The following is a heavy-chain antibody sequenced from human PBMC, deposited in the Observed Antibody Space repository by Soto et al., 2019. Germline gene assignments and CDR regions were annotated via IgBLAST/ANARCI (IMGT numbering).Heavy chain of an antibody. CDR2: IYYSGST. D-gene: IGHD3-10*01. V-gene: IGHV4-39*01. Sequence: SETLSLTCTVSGGSISSSSYYWGWIRQPPGKGLEWIGSIYYSGSTYYNPSLKSRVTISVDTSKNQFSLKLSSVTAADTAVYYCASLPRGSGSYYKRKVLVFDYWGQGTLVTVSS. J-gene: IGHJ4*02. CDR3: ASLPRGSGSYYKRKVLVFDY. CDR1: GGSISSSSYY.